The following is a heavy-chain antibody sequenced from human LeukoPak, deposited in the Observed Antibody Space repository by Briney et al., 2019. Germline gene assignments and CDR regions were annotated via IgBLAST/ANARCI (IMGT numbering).Heavy chain of an antibody. CDR3: ARERGGVGAYFDY. D-gene: IGHD1-26*01. J-gene: IGHJ4*02. Sequence: PSETLSLTCTVSGGSISSYYWSWIRQPPGKGLEWIGYIYYSGSTNYNPSLKSRVTISVDTSKNQFSLKLSSVTAADTAVYYCARERGGVGAYFDYWGQGTLVTVSS. CDR1: GGSISSYY. CDR2: IYYSGST. V-gene: IGHV4-59*01.